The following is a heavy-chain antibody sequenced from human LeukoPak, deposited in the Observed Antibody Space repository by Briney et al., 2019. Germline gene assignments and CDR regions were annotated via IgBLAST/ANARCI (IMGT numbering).Heavy chain of an antibody. Sequence: SETLSLTCTVSGGSISSSSYYWGWIRQPPGKGLEWIGSNYYSGSTYYNPSLKSRVTISVDTSKNQFSLKLSSVTAADTAVYYCAIQALYYYDSSGYPLPWYFDLWGRGTLVTVSS. CDR2: NYYSGST. J-gene: IGHJ2*01. CDR3: AIQALYYYDSSGYPLPWYFDL. CDR1: GGSISSSSYY. V-gene: IGHV4-39*01. D-gene: IGHD3-22*01.